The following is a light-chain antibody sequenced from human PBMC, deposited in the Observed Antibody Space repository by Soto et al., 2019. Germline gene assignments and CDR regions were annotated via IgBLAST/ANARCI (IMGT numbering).Light chain of an antibody. CDR1: QGLVYGDGHTY. V-gene: IGKV2-30*01. CDR3: MQGTPWPPT. J-gene: IGKJ4*01. Sequence: DVVMTQSPLSLPVTLGQAASISCRSSQGLVYGDGHTYMHWFQQRPGQAPRSLIYKVSNRDSGVPDRLIGSASDTNFSLKISRVEAEDVGVSYCMQGTPWPPTFSGETKVEIK. CDR2: KVS.